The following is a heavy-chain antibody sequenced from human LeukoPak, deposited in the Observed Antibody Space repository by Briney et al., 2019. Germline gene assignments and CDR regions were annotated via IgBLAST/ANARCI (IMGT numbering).Heavy chain of an antibody. D-gene: IGHD5-12*01. J-gene: IGHJ4*02. CDR2: IIPLFGPA. V-gene: IGHV1-69*13. CDR3: ARLGSGYDPGDF. Sequence: ASVKVSCKASGGTFSTLDISWVRQDPGHRLEWMGGIIPLFGPANYAQRFQDRVTIIADESTTTAYMELSSLRSEDTAVYYCARLGSGYDPGDFWGQGTLVTVST. CDR1: GGTFSTLD.